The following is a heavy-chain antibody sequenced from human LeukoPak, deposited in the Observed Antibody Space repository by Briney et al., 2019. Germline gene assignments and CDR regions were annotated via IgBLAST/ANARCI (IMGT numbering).Heavy chain of an antibody. CDR3: ARDLYGSGSYYNAYNWFDP. Sequence: LETLSLTCTVSGGSISSYYWSWIRQPPGMGLEWIGYIYYSGSTNYNPSLKSRVTISVDTSKNQFSLKLSSVTAADTAVYYCARDLYGSGSYYNAYNWFDPWGQGTLVTVSS. CDR2: IYYSGST. V-gene: IGHV4-59*01. D-gene: IGHD3-10*01. CDR1: GGSISSYY. J-gene: IGHJ5*02.